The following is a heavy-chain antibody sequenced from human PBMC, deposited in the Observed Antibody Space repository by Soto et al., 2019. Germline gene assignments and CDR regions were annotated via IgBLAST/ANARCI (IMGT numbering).Heavy chain of an antibody. V-gene: IGHV5-10-1*01. CDR1: GYSFTSYW. CDR2: IDPSDSYT. Sequence: PGESLKISCKGPGYSFTSYWISWVRQMPGKGLEWMGRIDPSDSYTNYSPSFQGHVTISADKSISTAYLQWSSLKASDTAMYYCARQIGYSYGYGSSGAFDIWGQGTMVTVSS. J-gene: IGHJ3*02. D-gene: IGHD5-18*01. CDR3: ARQIGYSYGYGSSGAFDI.